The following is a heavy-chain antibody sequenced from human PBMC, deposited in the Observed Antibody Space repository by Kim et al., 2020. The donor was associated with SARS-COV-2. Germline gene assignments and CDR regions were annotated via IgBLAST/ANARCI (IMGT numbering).Heavy chain of an antibody. CDR3: VKDPTYSSSWYGRVVWFDP. Sequence: GRFTISRDNSKNTLYLQMSSLRAEDTAVYYCVKDPTYSSSWYGRVVWFDPWGQGTLVTVSS. J-gene: IGHJ5*02. D-gene: IGHD6-13*01. V-gene: IGHV3-64D*06.